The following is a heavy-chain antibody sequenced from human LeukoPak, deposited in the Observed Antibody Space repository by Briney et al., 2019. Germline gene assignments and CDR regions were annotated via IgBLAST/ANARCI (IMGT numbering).Heavy chain of an antibody. CDR2: INSDGST. Sequence: GGSLRLSCAASGFTFSSYWMHWVRQAPGKGLVWVSRINSDGSTNYADSVKGRFTISRNNAKNTVSLQMNRLRAEDTGVYYCARAPSEIGGYYPEYFRHWGQGTLVTVSS. CDR3: ARAPSEIGGYYPEYFRH. CDR1: GFTFSSYW. D-gene: IGHD3-22*01. J-gene: IGHJ1*01. V-gene: IGHV3-74*01.